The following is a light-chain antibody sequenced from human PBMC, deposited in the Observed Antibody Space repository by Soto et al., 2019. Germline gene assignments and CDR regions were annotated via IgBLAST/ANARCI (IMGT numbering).Light chain of an antibody. Sequence: AIRMTQYPSSFSASTGDRVTITCRASQGISSYLAWYRQKPGKAPKLLIYAASTLQSGVPSRFSGSGSGTDFTLTISCLQSEDFATYYFQQYYSYPRTFGQGTKLEIK. J-gene: IGKJ2*01. CDR2: AAS. CDR3: QQYYSYPRT. V-gene: IGKV1-8*01. CDR1: QGISSY.